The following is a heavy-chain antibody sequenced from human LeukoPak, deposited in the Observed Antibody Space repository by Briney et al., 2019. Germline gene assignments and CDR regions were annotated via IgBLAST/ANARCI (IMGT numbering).Heavy chain of an antibody. J-gene: IGHJ4*02. CDR2: IYSTGST. CDR3: ERQIASAGTAGFDF. Sequence: PSETLSLTCTVSGCSISSYYWRWIRQPAGKGLEGIGRIYSTGSTNYNPSLKSRVTMSVDTSKNQFSLRLRSVTAANTAVYYCERQIASAGTAGFDFGGQGALVAV. V-gene: IGHV4-4*07. D-gene: IGHD6-13*01. CDR1: GCSISSYY.